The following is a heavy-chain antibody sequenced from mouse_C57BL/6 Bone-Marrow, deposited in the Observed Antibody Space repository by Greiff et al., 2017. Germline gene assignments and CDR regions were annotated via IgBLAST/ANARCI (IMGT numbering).Heavy chain of an antibody. V-gene: IGHV1-54*01. Sequence: QVQLKESGAELVRPGTSVKVSCKASGYAFTNYLIEWVKQRPGQGLEWIGVINPGSGGTNYNEKFKGKATLTADKSSSTAYMQLSSLTSEDSAVYVCARAHYGSFAYWGQGTLVTVSA. CDR3: ARAHYGSFAY. CDR2: INPGSGGT. J-gene: IGHJ3*01. D-gene: IGHD1-1*01. CDR1: GYAFTNYL.